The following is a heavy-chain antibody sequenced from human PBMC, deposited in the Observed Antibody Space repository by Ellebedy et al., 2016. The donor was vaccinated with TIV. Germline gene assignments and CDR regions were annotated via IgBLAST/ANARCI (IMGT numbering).Heavy chain of an antibody. V-gene: IGHV3-30*03. CDR3: ARAYGSGSDGDAFDI. Sequence: GESLKISCAASGFTFSSYGMHWVRQAPGKGLEWVAVISYDGSNKYYADSVKGRFTISRDNSKNTLYLQMNSLRAEDTAVYYCARAYGSGSDGDAFDIWGQGTMVTVSS. CDR1: GFTFSSYG. J-gene: IGHJ3*02. D-gene: IGHD3-10*01. CDR2: ISYDGSNK.